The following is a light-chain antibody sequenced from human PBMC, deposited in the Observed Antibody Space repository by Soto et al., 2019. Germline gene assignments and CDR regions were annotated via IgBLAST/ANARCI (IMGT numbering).Light chain of an antibody. CDR2: DAT. V-gene: IGKV1-5*01. Sequence: DIQMTQSPSTLSASVGDIVTINFRADQSITRWLACFQQKPGKAPSLLIYDATNLQPGVPSRFSGSGSGTEFTLTISSLQPDDFATYYCQQYNGYSHSFGQGTKVDI. CDR3: QQYNGYSHS. J-gene: IGKJ2*01. CDR1: QSITRW.